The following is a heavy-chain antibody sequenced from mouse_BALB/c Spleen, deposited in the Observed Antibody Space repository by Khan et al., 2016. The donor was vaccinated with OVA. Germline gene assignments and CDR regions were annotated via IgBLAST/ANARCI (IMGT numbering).Heavy chain of an antibody. Sequence: QVRLQQSGAELARPGASVKLSCKASGYTFTDFYINWVKQRTGQGLEWIGEISPGSGDTFYNERFKDKATLTAAKSSNTAYMQLSSLTSEASAVYFCARRNYFGYTFAYWGQGTLVTVSA. V-gene: IGHV1-77*01. CDR2: ISPGSGDT. D-gene: IGHD1-2*01. CDR1: GYTFTDFY. J-gene: IGHJ3*01. CDR3: ARRNYFGYTFAY.